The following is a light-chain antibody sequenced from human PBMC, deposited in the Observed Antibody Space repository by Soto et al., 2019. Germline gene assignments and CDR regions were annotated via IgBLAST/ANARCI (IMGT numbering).Light chain of an antibody. V-gene: IGKV3-20*01. CDR3: QQYGNSSWT. CDR2: GAA. J-gene: IGKJ1*01. CDR1: QSVSGSF. Sequence: ELVLTQSPGTLSLSPGERVTLSCRASQSVSGSFLAWYQQKAGQAPRLIIHGAARRATGIPHRFSGSGSGTDFTLTISRLEPEDFAVYYCQQYGNSSWTFGQGTKVDI.